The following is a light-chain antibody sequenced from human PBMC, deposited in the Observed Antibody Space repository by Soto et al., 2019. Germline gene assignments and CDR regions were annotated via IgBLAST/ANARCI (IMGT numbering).Light chain of an antibody. CDR3: QQYDSYPLT. CDR1: QSISIW. J-gene: IGKJ4*01. Sequence: DIQMTQSTSTLSASVGDRVTITCRASQSISIWLAWYQQKPGRAPKFLIYKASDLENGVPSRFSGSGSGTEFALTISSLQPDDFATYYCQQYDSYPLTFGGGTKVDIK. CDR2: KAS. V-gene: IGKV1-5*03.